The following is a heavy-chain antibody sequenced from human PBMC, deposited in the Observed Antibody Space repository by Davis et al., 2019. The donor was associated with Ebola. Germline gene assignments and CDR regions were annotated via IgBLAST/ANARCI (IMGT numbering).Heavy chain of an antibody. Sequence: SETLSLTCTVSGGSISSYYWNWIRQPPGKGLEWIGYTYYSGSTYYSPPLKGRVTVSVDTPRNQFSLTLNSVTAADTGVYFCATTDGGVTTPFDYWGQGTLATVSS. CDR3: ATTDGGVTTPFDY. D-gene: IGHD3-16*01. CDR2: TYYSGST. CDR1: GGSISSYY. J-gene: IGHJ4*02. V-gene: IGHV4-59*04.